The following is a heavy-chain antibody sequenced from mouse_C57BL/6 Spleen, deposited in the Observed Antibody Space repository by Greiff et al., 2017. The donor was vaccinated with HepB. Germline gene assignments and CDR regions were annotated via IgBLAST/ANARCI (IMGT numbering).Heavy chain of an antibody. V-gene: IGHV3-5*01. D-gene: IGHD2-5*01. CDR2: IYYSGTI. J-gene: IGHJ1*03. CDR1: GISITTGNYR. Sequence: DVKLQESGPGLVKPSQTVFLTCTVTGISITTGNYRWSWIRQFPGNKLEWIGYIYYSGTITYNPSLKSRTTITRDTPKNQFFLEMNSLTAEDTATYYCARERGYSNYEYFDVWGTGTTVTVSS. CDR3: ARERGYSNYEYFDV.